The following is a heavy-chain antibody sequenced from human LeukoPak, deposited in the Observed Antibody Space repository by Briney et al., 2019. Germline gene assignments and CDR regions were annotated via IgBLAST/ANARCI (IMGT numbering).Heavy chain of an antibody. Sequence: SETLSLTCTVSGGSINTYYWSWIRQPPGKGLEWIGYIYTSGSTNYNPSLKSRVTISVDTSKNQFSLKLSSVTAADTAVYYCARSGTYYDFWSGYYRGDAFDIWGQGTMVTVSS. CDR1: GGSINTYY. CDR2: IYTSGST. CDR3: ARSGTYYDFWSGYYRGDAFDI. V-gene: IGHV4-4*09. D-gene: IGHD3-3*01. J-gene: IGHJ3*02.